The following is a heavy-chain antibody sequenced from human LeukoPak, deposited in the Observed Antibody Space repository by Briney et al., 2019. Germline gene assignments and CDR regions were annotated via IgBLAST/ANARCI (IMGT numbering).Heavy chain of an antibody. CDR3: ARDLIPLYYDSSGWFDP. CDR1: GYTFTGYY. Sequence: ASVKVSCKAPGYTFTGYYMHWVRQAPGQGLEWMGRINPNSGGTNYAQKFQGRVTMTRDTSISTAYMELSRLRSDDTAVYYCARDLIPLYYDSSGWFDPWGQGTLVTVSS. D-gene: IGHD3-22*01. CDR2: INPNSGGT. J-gene: IGHJ5*02. V-gene: IGHV1-2*06.